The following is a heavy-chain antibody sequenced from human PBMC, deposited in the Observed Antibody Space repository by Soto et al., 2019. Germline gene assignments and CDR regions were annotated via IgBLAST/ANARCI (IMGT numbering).Heavy chain of an antibody. D-gene: IGHD2-8*01. V-gene: IGHV1-18*01. J-gene: IGHJ6*02. CDR3: AKNGQPPYYYYGLDV. CDR2: ISGYNGDT. Sequence: QGHLVQSGAEVKQPGTSVKVSCKASGYTFTRYGISWVRQAPGQGLEWMGWISGYNGDTKYAQNLQGRVTMTIDTSTSTAYMELRSLTSDDTAIYFCAKNGQPPYYYYGLDVWGQGTTVTVSS. CDR1: GYTFTRYG.